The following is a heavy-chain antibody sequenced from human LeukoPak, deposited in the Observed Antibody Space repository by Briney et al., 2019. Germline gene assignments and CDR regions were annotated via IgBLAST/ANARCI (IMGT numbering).Heavy chain of an antibody. CDR2: ISGSGGST. Sequence: GGSLRLSCAASGFTFSGSAMSWVRQVPGKGLEWVSAISGSGGSTYYADSVKGRFTISRDNSKNTLYLQMNSLRAEDTAVYYCAKGLHSSGLDYWGQGTLVTVSS. V-gene: IGHV3-23*01. D-gene: IGHD6-19*01. J-gene: IGHJ4*02. CDR3: AKGLHSSGLDY. CDR1: GFTFSGSA.